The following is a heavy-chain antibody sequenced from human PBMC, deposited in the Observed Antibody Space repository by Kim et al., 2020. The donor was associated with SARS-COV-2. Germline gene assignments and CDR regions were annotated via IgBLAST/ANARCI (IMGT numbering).Heavy chain of an antibody. J-gene: IGHJ4*02. D-gene: IGHD1-26*01. Sequence: ADPVKSRFTLSRDNAQNALYLPMNSLRDEDTAVYYCAGDRSVVGATYFDYWGQGNLVTVSS. CDR3: AGDRSVVGATYFDY. V-gene: IGHV3-48*02.